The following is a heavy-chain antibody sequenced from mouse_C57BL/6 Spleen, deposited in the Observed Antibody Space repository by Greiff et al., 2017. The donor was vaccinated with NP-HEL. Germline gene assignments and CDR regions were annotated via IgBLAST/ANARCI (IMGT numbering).Heavy chain of an antibody. V-gene: IGHV5-16*01. Sequence: EVKLMESEGGLVQPGSSMKLSCTASGFTFSGYYMAWVRQVPDKGLEWVAIIHSDGSSTYYLDYLQSRFIISRDTAKNILYLQMSSLTSEDTATYYCARCPQYYGSAYFDYWGQGTTLTVSS. CDR2: IHSDGSST. CDR3: ARCPQYYGSAYFDY. J-gene: IGHJ2*01. CDR1: GFTFSGYY. D-gene: IGHD1-1*01.